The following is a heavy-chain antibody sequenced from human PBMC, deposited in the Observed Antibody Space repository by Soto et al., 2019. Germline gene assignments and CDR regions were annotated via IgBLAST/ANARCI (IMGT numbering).Heavy chain of an antibody. CDR2: IYSSGNT. Sequence: SETLSLTCTVSGDSVSSDNYYWTWIRQPPGKGLEWIGYIYSSGNTNYNPSLKSRVTISLDTSSNQFSLKLTSVTAADTAVYYCARDIRGFSRAFDYWGQGTLVTVSS. V-gene: IGHV4-61*01. CDR3: ARDIRGFSRAFDY. D-gene: IGHD5-18*01. CDR1: GDSVSSDNYY. J-gene: IGHJ4*02.